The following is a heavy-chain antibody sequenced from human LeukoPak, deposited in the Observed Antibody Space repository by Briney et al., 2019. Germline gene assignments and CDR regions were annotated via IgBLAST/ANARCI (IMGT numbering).Heavy chain of an antibody. CDR1: GYTFTGYY. J-gene: IGHJ4*02. Sequence: ASVKVSCKASGYTFTGYYMHWVRQAPGQGLEWMGWINPNSGGTNYAQKFQGWVTMTRGTSISTAYMELSRLRSDDTAVYYCARTWFGESYFDYWGQGTLVTVSS. CDR3: ARTWFGESYFDY. D-gene: IGHD3-10*01. CDR2: INPNSGGT. V-gene: IGHV1-2*04.